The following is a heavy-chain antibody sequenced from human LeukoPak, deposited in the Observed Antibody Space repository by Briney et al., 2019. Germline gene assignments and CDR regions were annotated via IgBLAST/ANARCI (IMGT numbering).Heavy chain of an antibody. J-gene: IGHJ4*02. V-gene: IGHV1-2*04. D-gene: IGHD6-13*01. CDR1: GYTFTGYY. CDR3: ARDVAAAGPPYFDY. CDR2: INPNSGGT. Sequence: ASVKVSCKASGYTFTGYYMHWVRQAPGQGLEWIGWINPNSGGTNYAQKFQGWVTMTRDTSISTAYMELSRLRSDDTAVYYCARDVAAAGPPYFDYWGQGTLVTVSS.